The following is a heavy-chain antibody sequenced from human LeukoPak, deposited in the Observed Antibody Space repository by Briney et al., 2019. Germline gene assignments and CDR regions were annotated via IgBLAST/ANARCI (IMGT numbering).Heavy chain of an antibody. Sequence: GGSLRLSCAASGFTFDDYAMHWVRQAPGKGLEWVSGISWNSGSIGYADSVKGRFTISRDNAKNSLYLQMNSLRAEDTAVYYCAKDQGIKGPVGATVGWGQGTLVTVSS. CDR3: AKDQGIKGPVGATVG. CDR2: ISWNSGSI. CDR1: GFTFDDYA. D-gene: IGHD1-26*01. V-gene: IGHV3-9*01. J-gene: IGHJ4*02.